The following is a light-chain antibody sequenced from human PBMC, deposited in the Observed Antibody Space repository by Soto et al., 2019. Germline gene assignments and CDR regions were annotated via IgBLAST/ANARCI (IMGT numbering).Light chain of an antibody. CDR2: SDN. CDR3: QSYDNSLSGYV. Sequence: QSVLTQPPSVSGAPGQRVTISCTGSSSNIGAGYVVHWYQQLPGAAPKLLIFSDNNRPSGVPDRFSGSKSGTSASLAITGLRAEDEADYYRQSYDNSLSGYVFGTGTKVTVL. J-gene: IGLJ1*01. V-gene: IGLV1-40*01. CDR1: SSNIGAGYV.